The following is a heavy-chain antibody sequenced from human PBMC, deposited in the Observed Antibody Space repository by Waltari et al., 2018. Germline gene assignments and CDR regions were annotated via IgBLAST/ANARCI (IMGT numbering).Heavy chain of an antibody. CDR1: GLVFSSFS. J-gene: IGHJ4*02. CDR2: IRSKAYGGTP. D-gene: IGHD3-3*01. Sequence: EVQLVESGGGLTQPGRSLRLSCTPYGLVFSSFSISWVRQAPGKGLEWVGFIRSKAYGGTPKYAASVRDRFTMSRDDSKSIAYLEMNSLKTEDTAMYFCTTQNTFWSWSYWGRGTLVTVSS. V-gene: IGHV3-49*04. CDR3: TTQNTFWSWSY.